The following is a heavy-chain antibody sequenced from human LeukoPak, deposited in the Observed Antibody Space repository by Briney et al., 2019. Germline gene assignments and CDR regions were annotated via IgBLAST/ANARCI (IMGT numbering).Heavy chain of an antibody. CDR1: GYTFTVYY. D-gene: IGHD3-10*01. CDR2: INPNSGGT. J-gene: IGHJ3*02. V-gene: IGHV1-2*02. CDR3: ARVGSGSSYNGAFDI. Sequence: GASVKVSFKASGYTFTVYYIHWVRRAPGQGREWMGWINPNSGGTNYAQNFQGRVTMSRDTSINTAYMELSRLTSDDTAMYYCARVGSGSSYNGAFDIWGQGTVVTVSS.